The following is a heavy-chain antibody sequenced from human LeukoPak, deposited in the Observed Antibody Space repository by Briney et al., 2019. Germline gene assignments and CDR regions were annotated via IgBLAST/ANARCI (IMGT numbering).Heavy chain of an antibody. Sequence: ASVKVSCKASGYAFTSYGISWVRQAPGQGLEWMGWISAYNGNTNYAQKLQGRVTMTRNTSISTAYMELSSLRSEDTAVYYCARGLGSGGPKEEFDYWGQGTLVTVSS. J-gene: IGHJ4*02. CDR1: GYAFTSYG. V-gene: IGHV1-18*01. D-gene: IGHD2-15*01. CDR2: ISAYNGNT. CDR3: ARGLGSGGPKEEFDY.